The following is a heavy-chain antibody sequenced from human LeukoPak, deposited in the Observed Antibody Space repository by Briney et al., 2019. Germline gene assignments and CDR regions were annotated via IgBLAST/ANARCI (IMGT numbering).Heavy chain of an antibody. CDR3: ARDGSGSYYDRSVFDI. CDR1: GGSLRSYY. CDR2: IYTSGST. Sequence: SETLSLTCTLSGGSLRSYYGSWIRQPAGKGLEWIGRIYTSGSTNYNPSLKSRVTMSVDTSKDQFSLKLSSVTAADTAVYYCARDGSGSYYDRSVFDIWGEGTMVTVSS. D-gene: IGHD1-26*01. V-gene: IGHV4-4*07. J-gene: IGHJ3*02.